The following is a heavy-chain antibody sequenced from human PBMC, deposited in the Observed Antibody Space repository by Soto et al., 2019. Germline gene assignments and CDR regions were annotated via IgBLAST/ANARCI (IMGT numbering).Heavy chain of an antibody. D-gene: IGHD3-3*01. V-gene: IGHV3-30-3*01. CDR1: GFTFSSYA. J-gene: IGHJ6*02. CDR3: AREIDRINFWSGYPMIYGMDV. CDR2: ISYDGSNK. Sequence: HPGGSLRLSCAASGFTFSSYAMHWVRQAPGKGLEWVAVISYDGSNKYYADSVKGRFTISRDNSKNTLYLQMNSLRAEDTAVYYCAREIDRINFWSGYPMIYGMDVWGQGTTVTVSS.